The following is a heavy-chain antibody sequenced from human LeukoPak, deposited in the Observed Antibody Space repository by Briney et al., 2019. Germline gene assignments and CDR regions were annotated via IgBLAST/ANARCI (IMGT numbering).Heavy chain of an antibody. CDR1: GYTFTSYG. D-gene: IGHD2-15*01. Sequence: ASLKVSCKASGYTFTSYGISWVRQAPGQGLEWMGWISAYNGNTNYAQKLQGRVTMTTDTSTSTAYMELRSLRSDDTAVYYCARASAVVAASFSGYYYYMDVWGKGTTVTVSS. CDR2: ISAYNGNT. J-gene: IGHJ6*03. V-gene: IGHV1-18*01. CDR3: ARASAVVAASFSGYYYYMDV.